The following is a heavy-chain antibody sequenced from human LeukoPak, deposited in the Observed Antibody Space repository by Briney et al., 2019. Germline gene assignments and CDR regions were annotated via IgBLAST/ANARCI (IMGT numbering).Heavy chain of an antibody. CDR2: IIPIFGTA. CDR1: GGTFSSYA. CDR3: ARVEGSMVRGVINAFDI. D-gene: IGHD3-10*01. Sequence: SVKVSCKASGGTFSSYAISWVRQAPGQGLEWMGGIIPIFGTANYAQKFQGRVTITADESTSTAYMELSSLRSEDTAVYYCARVEGSMVRGVINAFDIWGRGTMVTVSS. V-gene: IGHV1-69*13. J-gene: IGHJ3*02.